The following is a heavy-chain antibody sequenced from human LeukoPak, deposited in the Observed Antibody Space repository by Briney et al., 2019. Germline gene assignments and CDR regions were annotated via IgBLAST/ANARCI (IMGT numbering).Heavy chain of an antibody. Sequence: SETLSLTCAVSGGSISSYYWSWIRQPPGKGLEWIGYIYYSGSTNYNPSLKTRVTISVDTSKNQFSLKLSSVTAADTAVYYCARENSGSYREFDYWGQGTLVTVSS. CDR1: GGSISSYY. V-gene: IGHV4-59*12. J-gene: IGHJ4*02. CDR2: IYYSGST. D-gene: IGHD1-26*01. CDR3: ARENSGSYREFDY.